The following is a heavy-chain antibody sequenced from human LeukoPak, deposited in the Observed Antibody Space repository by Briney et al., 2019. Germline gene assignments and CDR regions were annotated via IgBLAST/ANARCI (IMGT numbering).Heavy chain of an antibody. CDR2: INHSGST. CDR1: GGSFSGYY. V-gene: IGHV4-34*01. CDR3: VRENYFDK. Sequence: SETLSLTCAVYGGSFSGYYWSWIRQPPGKGLEWIGEINHSGSTNYNPSLKSRVTISVDTSKSRFSLKLRSVSAADTAVYYCVRENYFDKWGQGTLVTVSS. J-gene: IGHJ4*02.